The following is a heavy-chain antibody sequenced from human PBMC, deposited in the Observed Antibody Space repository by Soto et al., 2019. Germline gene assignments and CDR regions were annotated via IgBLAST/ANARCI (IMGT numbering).Heavy chain of an antibody. CDR2: IHYNGRT. D-gene: IGHD3-10*01. Sequence: QLQLQESGPGLVKPSETLSLTCTVAGGSITGTYYYWGWIRQSPWKGLESSGSIHYNGRTYYNQSLQCRVTVSVDTYKSQFSLRLVAVTAADTAVYFGARHGSGTYYPIDYWGQGTLVTVYS. CDR3: ARHGSGTYYPIDY. J-gene: IGHJ4*02. V-gene: IGHV4-39*01. CDR1: GGSITGTYYY.